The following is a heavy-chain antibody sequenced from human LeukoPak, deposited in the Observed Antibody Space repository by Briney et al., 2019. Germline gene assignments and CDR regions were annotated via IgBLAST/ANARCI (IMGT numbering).Heavy chain of an antibody. CDR1: GFTFNSYW. CDR3: ARDPTFYYDSSGYYGDY. CDR2: ISSDGSST. Sequence: GVSLRLSCAASGFTFNSYWMHWVRQAPGKGLVWVSRISSDGSSTSYADSVKGRFTISRDIAKNTLYLQMNSLRAEDTAVYYCARDPTFYYDSSGYYGDYWGQGTLVTVFS. V-gene: IGHV3-74*01. D-gene: IGHD3-22*01. J-gene: IGHJ4*02.